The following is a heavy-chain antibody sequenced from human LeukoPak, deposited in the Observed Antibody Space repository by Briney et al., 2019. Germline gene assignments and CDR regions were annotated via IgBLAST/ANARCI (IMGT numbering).Heavy chain of an antibody. V-gene: IGHV1-24*01. CDR1: GYTLTELS. J-gene: IGHJ3*02. Sequence: ASVKVSCKVSGYTLTELSMHWVRQAPGKGLEWMGGFDPEDGETIYAQKFQGRVTMTEDTSTDTAYMELSSLRPEDTAVYYCATTQTVTYDAFDIWGQGTMVTVSS. D-gene: IGHD2-21*02. CDR3: ATTQTVTYDAFDI. CDR2: FDPEDGET.